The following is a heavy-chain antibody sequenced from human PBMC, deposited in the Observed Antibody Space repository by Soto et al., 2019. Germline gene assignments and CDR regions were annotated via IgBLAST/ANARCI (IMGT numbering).Heavy chain of an antibody. CDR2: IFHSGTT. CDR1: GGSISSADHC. J-gene: IGHJ6*02. Sequence: TSETLSLTSSVSGGSISSADHCCTWIRQSPGNGLEWMGYIFHSGTTYYNPSLKGRVTISVDTSKNQFSLKLSSVTAADTAVYYCARLRDFWSGYYYYGMDVWGQGTTVTVSS. V-gene: IGHV4-30-4*01. CDR3: ARLRDFWSGYYYYGMDV. D-gene: IGHD3-3*01.